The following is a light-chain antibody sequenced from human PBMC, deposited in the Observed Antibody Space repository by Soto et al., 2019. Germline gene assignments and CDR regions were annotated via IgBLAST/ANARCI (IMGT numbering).Light chain of an antibody. CDR2: GAS. CDR1: QSVSSN. CDR3: QEYNNGPPWT. Sequence: EIVMTQSPATLSVSPGERATLSCRARQSVSSNLSWYQQKPGQAPRLLIYGASTRATGIPARFSGSGSGTEFTLTISSLQSEDFAVYYCQEYNNGPPWTFGHGTKVEIE. V-gene: IGKV3-15*01. J-gene: IGKJ1*01.